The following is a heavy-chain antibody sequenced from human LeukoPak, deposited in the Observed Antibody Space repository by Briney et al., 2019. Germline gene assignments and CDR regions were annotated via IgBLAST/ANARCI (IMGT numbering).Heavy chain of an antibody. D-gene: IGHD2-15*01. V-gene: IGHV3-23*01. J-gene: IGHJ5*02. CDR2: ISGSGGST. CDR1: GFTFSSYW. Sequence: GGSLRLSCAASGFTFSSYWMHWVRQAPGKGLVWVSAISGSGGSTYYADSVKGRFTISRDNSKNTLYLQMNSLRAEGTAVYYCAKDTKVVFDPWGQGTLVTVSS. CDR3: AKDTKVVFDP.